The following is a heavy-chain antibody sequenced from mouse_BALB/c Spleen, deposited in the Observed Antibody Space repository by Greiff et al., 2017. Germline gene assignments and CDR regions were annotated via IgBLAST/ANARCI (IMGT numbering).Heavy chain of an antibody. CDR3: AKVTVITGYGYFDV. CDR1: GYTFTSYW. V-gene: IGHV1-5*01. J-gene: IGHJ1*01. D-gene: IGHD2-4*01. CDR2: IYPGNSDT. Sequence: VQLQQSGTVLARPGASVKMSCTASGYTFTSYWMHWVKQRPGQGLEWIGAIYPGNSDTSYNQKFKGKAKLTAVTSTSTAYMELSSLTTEDSAVYYFAKVTVITGYGYFDVWGAGTTVTVSS.